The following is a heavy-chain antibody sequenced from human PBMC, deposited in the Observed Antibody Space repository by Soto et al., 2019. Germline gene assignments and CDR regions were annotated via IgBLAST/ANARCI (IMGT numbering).Heavy chain of an antibody. CDR1: GGSISSGDYY. Sequence: SETLSLTCTVSGGSISSGDYYWSWIRQPPGKGLEWIGYIYYSGSTYYNPSLKSRVTISVDTSKNQFSLKLSSVTAADMAVYYCARVTFDYLFDYWGQGTLVTVSS. V-gene: IGHV4-30-4*01. D-gene: IGHD4-17*01. CDR3: ARVTFDYLFDY. CDR2: IYYSGST. J-gene: IGHJ4*02.